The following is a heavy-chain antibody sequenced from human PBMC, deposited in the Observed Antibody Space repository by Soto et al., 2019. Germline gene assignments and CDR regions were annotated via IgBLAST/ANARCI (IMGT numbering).Heavy chain of an antibody. V-gene: IGHV1-58*01. CDR3: AADRRNDFWSGVTKLYYYYGMDV. J-gene: IGHJ6*02. D-gene: IGHD3-3*01. Sequence: SVKVSCKASGFTFSSSAVQWVRQARGQRLEWIGWIVVGSGNTNYAQMFQERVTITRDMSTSTAYMELSSLRSEDTAVYYCAADRRNDFWSGVTKLYYYYGMDVWGQGTTVAVSS. CDR2: IVVGSGNT. CDR1: GFTFSSSA.